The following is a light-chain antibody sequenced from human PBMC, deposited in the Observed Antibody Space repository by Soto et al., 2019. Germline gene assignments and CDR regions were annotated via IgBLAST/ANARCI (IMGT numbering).Light chain of an antibody. CDR2: AAS. Sequence: AIRMTQSPSSLSASTGDRVTITCRASQGISSYLAWYQQKPGKAPKLLIYAASTLQSGVPSRFSGSGSGTDFTLTISCLPSEDFATYYCHQYYSYPPTFGQGTKVEIK. CDR1: QGISSY. V-gene: IGKV1-8*01. J-gene: IGKJ1*01. CDR3: HQYYSYPPT.